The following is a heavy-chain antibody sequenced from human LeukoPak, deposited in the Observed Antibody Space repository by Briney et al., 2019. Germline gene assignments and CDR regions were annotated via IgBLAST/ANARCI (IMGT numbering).Heavy chain of an antibody. CDR1: GGSISSGGYY. J-gene: IGHJ4*02. V-gene: IGHV4-30-2*03. CDR3: AMGTTVGRGQRYFDY. CDR2: IYYSGGT. Sequence: SQTLSLTCTVSGGSISSGGYYWSWIRQHPGKGLEWIGTIYYSGGTYYNPSLKSRLTISVDTSKNQFSLRLSSVTAADTAVYYCAMGTTVGRGQRYFDYWGQGTLVTVSS. D-gene: IGHD4-23*01.